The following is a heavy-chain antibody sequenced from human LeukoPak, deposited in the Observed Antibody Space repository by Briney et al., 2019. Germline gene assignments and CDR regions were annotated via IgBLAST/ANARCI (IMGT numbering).Heavy chain of an antibody. CDR1: GGSISSGSYY. D-gene: IGHD3-3*01. CDR2: IYTSGST. CDR3: ARDTYDFWSAPHNWFDP. J-gene: IGHJ5*02. V-gene: IGHV4-61*02. Sequence: SETLSLTCTVSGGSISSGSYYWSWIRQPAGKGLEWIGRIYTSGSTNYNPSLKSRVTMSVDTSKNQFSLKLSSVTAADTAVYYCARDTYDFWSAPHNWFDPWGQGTLVTVSS.